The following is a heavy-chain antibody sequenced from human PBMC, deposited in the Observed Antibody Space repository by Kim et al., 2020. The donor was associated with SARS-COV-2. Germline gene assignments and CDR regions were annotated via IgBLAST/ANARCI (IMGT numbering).Heavy chain of an antibody. CDR2: ISSSSSYI. CDR1: GFTFSSYS. V-gene: IGHV3-21*01. Sequence: GGSLRLSCAASGFTFSSYSMNWVRQAPGKRLEWVSSISSSSSYIYYADSVKGRFTISRDNAKNSLYLQMNSLRAEGTAVYYCARDGSSTRWGNWFDPWGQGTLVTVSS. CDR3: ARDGSSTRWGNWFDP. D-gene: IGHD2-2*01. J-gene: IGHJ5*02.